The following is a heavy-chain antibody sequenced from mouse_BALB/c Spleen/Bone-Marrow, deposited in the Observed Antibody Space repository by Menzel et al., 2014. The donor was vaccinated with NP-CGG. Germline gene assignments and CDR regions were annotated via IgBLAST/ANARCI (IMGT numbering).Heavy chain of an antibody. CDR2: ISYDGSN. CDR3: ASEPYDGSLSVY. CDR1: GYSITSDYY. Sequence: EVQLQQSGPGLVKPSQSLSLTCSVTGYSITSDYYWNWIRQFPGNKLEWMGYISYDGSNNYNPSLKNRISITRDTSKNQFFLKLNSVTTEDTATYYCASEPYDGSLSVYWGQGTTLTVSS. J-gene: IGHJ2*01. V-gene: IGHV3-6*01. D-gene: IGHD2-3*01.